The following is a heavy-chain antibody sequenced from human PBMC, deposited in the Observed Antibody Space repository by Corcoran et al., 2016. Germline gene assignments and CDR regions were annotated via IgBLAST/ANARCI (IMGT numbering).Heavy chain of an antibody. Sequence: QVQLVESGGGVVQPGRSLRLSCAASGFTFSSYGMHWVRQAPGKGLEWVAVIWYDGSNKYYADSVKGRFTISRDNYKNRLYLQMNSLRAEDTAVYYCARYLNGMDVWGQGTTVTVSS. V-gene: IGHV3-33*01. J-gene: IGHJ6*02. CDR2: IWYDGSNK. CDR1: GFTFSSYG. CDR3: ARYLNGMDV.